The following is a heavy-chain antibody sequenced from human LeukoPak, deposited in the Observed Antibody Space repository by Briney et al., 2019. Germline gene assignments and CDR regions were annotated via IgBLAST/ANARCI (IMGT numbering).Heavy chain of an antibody. CDR3: ARCTASCYANAFDV. J-gene: IGHJ3*01. Sequence: PGGSLRHSCAASGFTFKNNAASRGPQGPGKGLEWGSAINGGGDDTEYADSVKGRFTISRANSKNTLYLQINSVRPEDTAVYYCARCTASCYANAFDVWGQGTLLTVSS. V-gene: IGHV3-23*01. CDR2: INGGGDDT. CDR1: GFTFKNNA. D-gene: IGHD2-2*01.